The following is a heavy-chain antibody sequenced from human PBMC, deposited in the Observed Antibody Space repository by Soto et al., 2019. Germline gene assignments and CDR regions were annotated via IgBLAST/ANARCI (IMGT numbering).Heavy chain of an antibody. J-gene: IGHJ5*02. D-gene: IGHD2-2*01. V-gene: IGHV3-7*03. Sequence: EVQLVESGGGLVQPGGSLRLSCVGSGFNFSNYWRSWVRQAPGKWLEWVANIKGDVRAEYYEDAVKGRCTISRDNAKHSMYLEMNSLRAEDTAVYYCASSRNEDCRSTICYFPEEMGGWFDTWGQGTLVTVSS. CDR1: GFNFSNYW. CDR2: IKGDVRAE. CDR3: ASSRNEDCRSTICYFPEEMGGWFDT.